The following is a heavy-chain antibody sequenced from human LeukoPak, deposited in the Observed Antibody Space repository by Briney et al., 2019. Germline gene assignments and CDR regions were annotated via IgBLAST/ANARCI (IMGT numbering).Heavy chain of an antibody. J-gene: IGHJ5*02. D-gene: IGHD6-6*01. V-gene: IGHV4-61*08. Sequence: PSETLSLTCTVSGDSISSGDYYWSWIRQPPGKGLEWIGYIYYSGSTNYNPSLKSRVTISVDTSKNQFSLKLSSVTAADTAVYYCARGAWSSSSLEFDPWGQGTLVTVSS. CDR3: ARGAWSSSSLEFDP. CDR2: IYYSGST. CDR1: GDSISSGDYY.